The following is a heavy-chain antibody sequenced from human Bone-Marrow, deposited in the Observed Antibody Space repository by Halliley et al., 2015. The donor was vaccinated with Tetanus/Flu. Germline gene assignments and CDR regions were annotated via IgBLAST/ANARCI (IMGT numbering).Heavy chain of an antibody. D-gene: IGHD6-6*01. CDR3: SSAPRYYSYAMDV. V-gene: IGHV4-30-4*01. Sequence: WLGFLHYSWATYYTPSLRNRLTISLGTSRKQFSLRLSSLTAADTGVYYCSSAPRYYSYAMDVWGQGTTVTVSS. J-gene: IGHJ6*02. CDR2: LHYSWAT.